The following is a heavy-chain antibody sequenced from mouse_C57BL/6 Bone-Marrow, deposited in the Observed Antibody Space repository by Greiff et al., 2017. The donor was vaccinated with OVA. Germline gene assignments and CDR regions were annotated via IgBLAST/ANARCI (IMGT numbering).Heavy chain of an antibody. J-gene: IGHJ2*01. CDR1: GYTFTSYW. V-gene: IGHV1-50*01. CDR2: IDPSDSYT. CDR3: GGYFDY. Sequence: QVQLQQPGAELVKPGASVKLSCKASGYTFTSYWMQWVKQRPGQGLEWIGEIDPSDSYTNYTQKFKGKATLTVDTSSSTAYMQLSSLTSEDSAVYYCGGYFDYGGQGTTLTVSA.